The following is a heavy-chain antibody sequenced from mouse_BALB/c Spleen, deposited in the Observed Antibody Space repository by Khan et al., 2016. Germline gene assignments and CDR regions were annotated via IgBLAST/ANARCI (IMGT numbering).Heavy chain of an antibody. Sequence: QVQLQQSGAELMKPGASVKISCKATGYTFSNYWIEWVKQRPGHGLEWIGEILSGSDTNNYNEKFKGKATFTADTSSNTAYMQLSSLTSEDSAFYYCASAPDYGNYDYVKDYWGQGTSVTVSS. CDR2: ILSGSDTN. J-gene: IGHJ4*01. CDR3: ASAPDYGNYDYVKDY. D-gene: IGHD2-1*01. V-gene: IGHV1-9*01. CDR1: GYTFSNYW.